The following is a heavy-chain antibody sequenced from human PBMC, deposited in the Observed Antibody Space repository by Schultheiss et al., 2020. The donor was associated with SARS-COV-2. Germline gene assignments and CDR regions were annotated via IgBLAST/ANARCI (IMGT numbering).Heavy chain of an antibody. V-gene: IGHV1-2*02. CDR3: AREGAEKQWLPYYYGMDV. Sequence: ASVKVSCKASGYTFTGYYLHWVRQAPGQGLEWMGWINPNSGGTNYAQKFQGRVTMTRNTSISTAYMELSSLRSEDTAVYYCAREGAEKQWLPYYYGMDVWGQGTTVTVSS. J-gene: IGHJ6*02. D-gene: IGHD6-19*01. CDR1: GYTFTGYY. CDR2: INPNSGGT.